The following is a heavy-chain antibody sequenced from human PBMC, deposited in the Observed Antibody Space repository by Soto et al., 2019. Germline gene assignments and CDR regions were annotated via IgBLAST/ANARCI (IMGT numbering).Heavy chain of an antibody. CDR1: GFTFSDYY. CDR3: ARSPGPLSVPFDP. D-gene: IGHD6-6*01. J-gene: IGHJ5*02. CDR2: ISSSGSTI. V-gene: IGHV3-11*01. Sequence: GGSLRLSCVASGFTFSDYYMSWIRQAPGKGLEWVSYISSSGSTIYYADSVKGRFTISRDNAKNSLYLQMNSLRAEDTAVYYCARSPGPLSVPFDPWGQGTLVTVSS.